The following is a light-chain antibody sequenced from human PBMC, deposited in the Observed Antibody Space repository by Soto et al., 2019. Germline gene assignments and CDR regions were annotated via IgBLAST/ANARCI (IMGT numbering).Light chain of an antibody. CDR1: QSISSY. Sequence: DILMTQSPSSLSSSLGDRVTITCRASQSISSYLTWYQQKPGKAPKVLIFAATGLQRGVPSRFSGSGSGTDFTLTIIRLQPEDVETYYWSHSYQTPITFGQGTRLEIK. CDR2: AAT. V-gene: IGKV1-39*01. J-gene: IGKJ5*01. CDR3: SHSYQTPIT.